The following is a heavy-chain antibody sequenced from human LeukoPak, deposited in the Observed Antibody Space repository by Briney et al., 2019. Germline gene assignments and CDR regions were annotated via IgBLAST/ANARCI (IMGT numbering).Heavy chain of an antibody. J-gene: IGHJ5*02. V-gene: IGHV4-4*09. CDR1: GGSISSYY. CDR2: IYTSGST. CDR3: AKERGYSAYFAVVGLNWFDP. D-gene: IGHD5-12*01. Sequence: PSETLSLTCTVSGGSISSYYWSWIRQPPGKGLEWIGYIYTSGSTNYNPSLKSRVTISVDTSKNQFSLKLSSVTAADTAVYYCAKERGYSAYFAVVGLNWFDPWGQGTLVTVSS.